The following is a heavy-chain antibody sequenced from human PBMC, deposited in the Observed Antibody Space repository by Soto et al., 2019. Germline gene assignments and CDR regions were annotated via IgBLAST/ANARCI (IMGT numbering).Heavy chain of an antibody. CDR1: GFTFSSYG. J-gene: IGHJ4*02. V-gene: IGHV3-30*18. D-gene: IGHD6-6*01. CDR3: AKDRGGAARIIDY. CDR2: ISYDGSNK. Sequence: QVQLVESGGGVVQPGRSLRLSCAASGFTFSSYGMHWVRQAPGKGLEWVAVISYDGSNKYYADSVKGRFTISRDNSKNTLYLQMNSLRAEDTAVYYCAKDRGGAARIIDYWGQGTLVTVSS.